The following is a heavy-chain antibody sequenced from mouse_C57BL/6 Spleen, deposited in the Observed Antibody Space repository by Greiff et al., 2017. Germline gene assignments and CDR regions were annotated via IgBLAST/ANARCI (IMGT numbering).Heavy chain of an antibody. D-gene: IGHD1-1*01. V-gene: IGHV1-20*01. CDR2: INPYNGDT. CDR1: GYSFTGYF. Sequence: VTLKESGPELVKPGDSVKISCKASGYSFTGYFMNWVMQSHGKSLEWIGRINPYNGDTFYNQKFKGKATLTVDKSSSTAHMELRSLTSEDSAFYYCARMSYCPHWGQGTLVTVSA. CDR3: ARMSYCPH. J-gene: IGHJ3*01.